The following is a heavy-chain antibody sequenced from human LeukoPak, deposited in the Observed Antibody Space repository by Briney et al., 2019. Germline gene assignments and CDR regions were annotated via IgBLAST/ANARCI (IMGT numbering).Heavy chain of an antibody. Sequence: GESLKISCKGSGYSFTTYWIGWVRQMPGKGLEWMGVIYPGDSETRYSPSFQGQVTISVDKSISTAYLQWSSLKASDTAMYYCARRSSYAVAGIDYWVQGTLVTVSS. CDR3: ARRSSYAVAGIDY. CDR2: IYPGDSET. CDR1: GYSFTTYW. D-gene: IGHD6-19*01. V-gene: IGHV5-51*01. J-gene: IGHJ4*02.